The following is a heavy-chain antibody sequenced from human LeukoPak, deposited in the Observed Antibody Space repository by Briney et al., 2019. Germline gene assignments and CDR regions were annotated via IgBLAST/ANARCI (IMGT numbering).Heavy chain of an antibody. CDR1: GGSFSGYY. V-gene: IGHV4-34*01. CDR2: INHSGST. CDR3: ARSGRVVVAAFDY. Sequence: SETLSLTCAVYGGSFSGYYWSWIRQPPGKGLEWIGEINHSGSTNYNPSLKSRVTISVDTSKNQFSPKLSSVTAADTAVYYCARSGRVVVAAFDYWGQGTLVTVSS. J-gene: IGHJ4*02. D-gene: IGHD2-15*01.